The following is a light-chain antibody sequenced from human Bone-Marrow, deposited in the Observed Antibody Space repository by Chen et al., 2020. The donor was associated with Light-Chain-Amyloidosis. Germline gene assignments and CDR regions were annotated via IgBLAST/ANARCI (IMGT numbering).Light chain of an antibody. J-gene: IGKJ3*01. CDR3: MQALQTPLT. Sequence: EIVMTQSPLSLPVTPGEPASISSRSSQSLLQSNGNNYLDWYLQKPGQSPQLLIYLGSHRASGVPDRFSGSGSGTDFTLKISRVEAEDVGIYYCMQALQTPLTFGPGTKVDLK. CDR1: QSLLQSNGNNY. CDR2: LGS. V-gene: IGKV2-28*01.